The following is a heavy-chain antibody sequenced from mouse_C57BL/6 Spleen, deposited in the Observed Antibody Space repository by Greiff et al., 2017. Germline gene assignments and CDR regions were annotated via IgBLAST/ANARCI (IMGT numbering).Heavy chain of an antibody. V-gene: IGHV1-82*01. CDR3: ARECITTAAYAMDY. Sequence: VQLQQSGPELVKPGASVKISCKASGYAFSSSWMNWVKQRPGKGLEWIGRIYPGDGDTNYNGKFKGKATLTADKSSSTAYMQLSSLTSEDSAVYFCARECITTAAYAMDYWGQGTSVTVSS. CDR2: IYPGDGDT. J-gene: IGHJ4*01. D-gene: IGHD1-1*01. CDR1: GYAFSSSW.